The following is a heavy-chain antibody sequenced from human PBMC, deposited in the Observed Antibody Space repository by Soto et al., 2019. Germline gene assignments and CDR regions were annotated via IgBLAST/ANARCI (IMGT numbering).Heavy chain of an antibody. CDR2: IYIYGXXT. CDR3: AKSNWFDP. V-gene: IGHV3-74*01. Sequence: GGSLILSCAASGFTFIDYWMNWVRQAPGKLLLLFSRIYIYGXXTIXXXSXXXXXXXSRXXPNXXLYXXXXXXXXEDTAVYYCAKSNWFDPWGKGTLVTVS. CDR1: GFTFIDYW. J-gene: IGHJ5*02.